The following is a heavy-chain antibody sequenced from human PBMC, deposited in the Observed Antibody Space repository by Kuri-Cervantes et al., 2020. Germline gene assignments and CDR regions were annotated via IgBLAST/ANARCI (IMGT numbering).Heavy chain of an antibody. CDR3: AHSGIFEAFDI. D-gene: IGHD3-3*01. CDR1: GYSISSGYY. J-gene: IGHJ3*02. CDR2: IYHSGST. Sequence: ESLKISCTVSGYSISSGYYWGWIRQPPGKGLEWIGSIYHSGSTYYNPSLKSRVTISVDTSKNQFSLKLSSVTAADTAVYYCAHSGIFEAFDIWGQGTMVTVSS. V-gene: IGHV4-38-2*02.